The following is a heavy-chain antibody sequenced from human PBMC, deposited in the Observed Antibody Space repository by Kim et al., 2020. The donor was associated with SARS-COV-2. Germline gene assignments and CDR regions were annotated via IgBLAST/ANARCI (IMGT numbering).Heavy chain of an antibody. Sequence: SVKVSCKASGGTFSSYAISWVRQAPGQGLEWMGRIIPILGIANYAQKFQGRVTITADKSTSTAYMELSSLRSEDTAVYYCARTRENLMVRGVSPHMDVWGQGTTVTVSS. D-gene: IGHD3-10*01. CDR2: IIPILGIA. CDR1: GGTFSSYA. J-gene: IGHJ6*02. CDR3: ARTRENLMVRGVSPHMDV. V-gene: IGHV1-69*04.